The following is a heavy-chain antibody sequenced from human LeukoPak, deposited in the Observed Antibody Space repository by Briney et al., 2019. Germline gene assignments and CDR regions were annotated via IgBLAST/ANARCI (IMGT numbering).Heavy chain of an antibody. CDR3: ARTFYGSGSYYNGYFDY. J-gene: IGHJ4*02. CDR1: GGSISSYY. CDR2: IYYSGST. D-gene: IGHD3-10*01. Sequence: SETLSLTCTVSGGSISSYYWSWIRQPPGKGLEWIGYIYYSGSTYYNPSLKSRVTISVDTSKNQFSLKLSSVTAADTAVYYCARTFYGSGSYYNGYFDYWGQGTLVTVSS. V-gene: IGHV4-59*08.